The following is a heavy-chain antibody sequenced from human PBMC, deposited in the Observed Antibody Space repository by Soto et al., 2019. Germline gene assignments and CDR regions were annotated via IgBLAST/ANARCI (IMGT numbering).Heavy chain of an antibody. CDR2: MNPNSGNT. V-gene: IGHV1-8*01. D-gene: IGHD1-7*01. CDR3: ARSPLVWLELNWFDP. CDR1: GYTFTSYD. Sequence: ASVKGSCKASGYTFTSYDINWVRQATGQGLEWMGWMNPNSGNTGYAQKFQGRVTMTRNTSISTAYMELSSLRSEDTAVYYCARSPLVWLELNWFDPWGQGTLVTVSS. J-gene: IGHJ5*02.